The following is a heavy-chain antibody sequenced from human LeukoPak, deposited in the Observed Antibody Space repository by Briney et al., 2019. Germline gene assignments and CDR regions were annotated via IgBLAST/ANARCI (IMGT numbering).Heavy chain of an antibody. Sequence: GGSLRLSCAASGFTITNNYMSWVRQAPGKGLEWVSITYSGGDTYYADSVKGRFTISRDTSKNTLFLQMHSLRAGDTAVYYCARHAGYSSSWVSYYFDSWGQGTLVTVSS. D-gene: IGHD6-13*01. CDR1: GFTITNNY. CDR3: ARHAGYSSSWVSYYFDS. V-gene: IGHV3-53*01. CDR2: TYSGGDT. J-gene: IGHJ4*02.